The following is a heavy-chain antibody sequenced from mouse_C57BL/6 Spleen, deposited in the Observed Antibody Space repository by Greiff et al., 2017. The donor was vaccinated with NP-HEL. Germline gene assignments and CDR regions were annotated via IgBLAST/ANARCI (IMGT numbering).Heavy chain of an antibody. CDR1: GYTFTSYW. D-gene: IGHD1-1*01. Sequence: QVQLQQPGAELVKPGASVKLSCKASGYTFTSYWMHWVKQRPGQGLEWIGMIHPNSGSTNYNEKFKSKATLTVAKSSSTAYMQLSSLTSEDSAVYYCARDYYGSSPAWFAYWGQGTLVTVSA. J-gene: IGHJ3*01. CDR2: IHPNSGST. CDR3: ARDYYGSSPAWFAY. V-gene: IGHV1-64*01.